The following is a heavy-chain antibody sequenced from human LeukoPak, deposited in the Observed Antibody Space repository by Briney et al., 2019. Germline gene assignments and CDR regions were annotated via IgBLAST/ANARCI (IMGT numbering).Heavy chain of an antibody. CDR2: ISDSGGRT. J-gene: IGHJ4*02. CDR1: GFPFSSYA. V-gene: IGHV3-23*01. Sequence: GGSLRLSCAASGFPFSSYAMSWVRQAPGKGLEWVSVISDSGGRTYSAASVKGRFTISRDNSKDTLYLQMNSLRAEDTAVYYCADGYTYGYAYWGQGTLVTVSS. CDR3: ADGYTYGYAY. D-gene: IGHD5-18*01.